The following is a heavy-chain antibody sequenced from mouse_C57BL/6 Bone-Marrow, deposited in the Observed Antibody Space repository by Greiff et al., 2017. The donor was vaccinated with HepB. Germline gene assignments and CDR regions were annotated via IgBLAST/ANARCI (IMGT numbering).Heavy chain of an antibody. V-gene: IGHV1-69*01. CDR2: IDPSDSYT. D-gene: IGHD2-4*01. Sequence: QVQLKQSGAELVMPGASVKLSCKASGYTFTSYWMHWVKQRPGQGLEWIGEIDPSDSYTNYNQKFKGKSTLTVDKSSSTAYMQLSSLTSEDSAVYYCALLYYDYDDGWYFDVWGTGTTVTVSS. J-gene: IGHJ1*03. CDR1: GYTFTSYW. CDR3: ALLYYDYDDGWYFDV.